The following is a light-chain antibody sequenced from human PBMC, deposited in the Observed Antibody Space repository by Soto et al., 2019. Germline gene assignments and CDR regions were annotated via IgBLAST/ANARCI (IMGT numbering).Light chain of an antibody. CDR3: MQGLLALT. Sequence: IVMTQSPLSLPVTPGEPASISCRSSQSLLYSNGYNYLEWYLQRPGQSPQLLIYLGSNRAPGVPDRFSGSGSGTDSTLKISRVEAEDVGVYYCMQGLLALTFGQGTRLEIQ. CDR1: QSLLYSNGYNY. CDR2: LGS. J-gene: IGKJ5*01. V-gene: IGKV2-28*01.